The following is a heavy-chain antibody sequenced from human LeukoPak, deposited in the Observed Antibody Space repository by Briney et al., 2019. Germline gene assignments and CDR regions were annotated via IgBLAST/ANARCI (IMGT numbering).Heavy chain of an antibody. J-gene: IGHJ4*02. CDR1: GPTFTSYD. CDR2: INPNSGNT. CDR3: ARATAIGS. D-gene: IGHD5-24*01. Sequence: GASVTVCSSAAGPTFTSYDINLMSQASGPGREWRGWINPNSGNTCYTQKFKGRVTMSRNTSISKAYMELSSLRSEDTAVYYCARATAIGSWGWGTLVTVS. V-gene: IGHV1-8*01.